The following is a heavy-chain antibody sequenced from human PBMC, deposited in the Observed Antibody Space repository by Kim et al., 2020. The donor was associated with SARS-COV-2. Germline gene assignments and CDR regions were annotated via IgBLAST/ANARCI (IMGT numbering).Heavy chain of an antibody. J-gene: IGHJ5*02. Sequence: YNPSLKSRVTISVDTSKNQFSLKLIYVTAADTAVYYCAREEWLPYNWFDPWGQGTLVTVSS. CDR3: AREEWLPYNWFDP. D-gene: IGHD5-12*01. V-gene: IGHV4-34*01.